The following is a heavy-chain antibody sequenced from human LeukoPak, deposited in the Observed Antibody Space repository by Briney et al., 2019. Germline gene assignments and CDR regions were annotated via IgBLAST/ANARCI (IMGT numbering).Heavy chain of an antibody. CDR1: RGTFSNYA. V-gene: IGHV1-69*06. CDR2: IIPKFGTA. J-gene: IGHJ6*03. D-gene: IGHD5-18*01. CDR3: ARGRLQLLLGADFFYYMDV. Sequence: SVKVSCKASRGTFSNYAISWVRQAPGQGLEWMGGIIPKFGTAIYAQKFQGRVTITADKSTSTAYMELSSLTSEDTAVYYCARGRLQLLLGADFFYYMDVWGKGTTVIISS.